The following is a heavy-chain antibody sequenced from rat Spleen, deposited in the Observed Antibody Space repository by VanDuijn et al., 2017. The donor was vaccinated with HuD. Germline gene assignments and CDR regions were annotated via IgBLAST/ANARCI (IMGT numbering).Heavy chain of an antibody. J-gene: IGHJ2*01. V-gene: IGHV5S23*01. CDR2: ISTGGGDT. Sequence: EVELVESDGGLVQPGRSLKLSCAASGFTFSDYVMAWVRQAPTKGLEWVATISTGGGDTYYRDSVRGRFTISRNNAKSTLYLQMNSLRSEDTATYYCTLYESGSFDYWGQGVMVTVSS. CDR3: TLYESGSFDY. D-gene: IGHD4-3*01. CDR1: GFTFSDYV.